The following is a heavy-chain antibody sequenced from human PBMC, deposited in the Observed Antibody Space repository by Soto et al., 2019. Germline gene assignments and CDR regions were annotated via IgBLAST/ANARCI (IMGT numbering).Heavy chain of an antibody. V-gene: IGHV1-2*02. CDR3: AREQVGATPFDY. CDR1: GYTFTGYY. J-gene: IGHJ4*02. D-gene: IGHD1-26*01. CDR2: INPNSGGT. Sequence: ASVKVSCKASGYTFTGYYMHWVRQAPGQGLEWMGWINPNSGGTNYAQKFQGRVIMTRDTSISTAYMELSRLRSDDTAVYYCAREQVGATPFDYWGQGTLVTVSS.